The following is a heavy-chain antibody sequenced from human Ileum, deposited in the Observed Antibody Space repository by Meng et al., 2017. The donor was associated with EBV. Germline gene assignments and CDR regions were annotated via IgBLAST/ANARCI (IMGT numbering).Heavy chain of an antibody. CDR1: GFKFNIYA. J-gene: IGHJ5*02. D-gene: IGHD6-13*01. V-gene: IGHV3-23*01. CDR3: AGSAPAAVEGRWFDP. Sequence: EVKLLESGGGGVQPGGSLRLSCTGSGFKFNIYAMTWVRQAPGKGLEWVSTLSGTGATTYYADSVKGRFTISRDNSNNTVFLQMNSLSAEDTALYFCAGSAPAAVEGRWFDPWGQGTLVTVSS. CDR2: LSGTGATT.